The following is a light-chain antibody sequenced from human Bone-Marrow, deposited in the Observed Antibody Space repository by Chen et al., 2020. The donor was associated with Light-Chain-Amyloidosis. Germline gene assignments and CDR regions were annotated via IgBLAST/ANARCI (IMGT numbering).Light chain of an antibody. CDR2: RDT. V-gene: IGLV3-25*03. Sequence: SYELTQPPSVSVPPGQTARTTCPGDDLPTKYAYWYQQKPGQAPWLVVHRDTERPSGISERFSGSSAGTTATLTISGVQAEDEADDHCQSADSSGTYEVIFGGGTKLTVL. CDR3: QSADSSGTYEVI. CDR1: DLPTKY. J-gene: IGLJ2*01.